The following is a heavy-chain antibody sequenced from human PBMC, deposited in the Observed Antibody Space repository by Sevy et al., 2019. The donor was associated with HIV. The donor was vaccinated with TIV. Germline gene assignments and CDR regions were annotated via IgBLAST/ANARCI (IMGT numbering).Heavy chain of an antibody. V-gene: IGHV1-18*01. CDR2: ISAYNGNT. J-gene: IGHJ6*02. Sequence: ASVKVSCKASGYTFTSYGISWVRQAPGQGLEWMGWISAYNGNTNYAQKIQGRVTMTTDTSTGTAYLELRSLRSDDTAVYYCAGLLYYEDSANAPYYYYGIDVWGQGTTVTVSS. CDR1: GYTFTSYG. CDR3: AGLLYYEDSANAPYYYYGIDV. D-gene: IGHD3-22*01.